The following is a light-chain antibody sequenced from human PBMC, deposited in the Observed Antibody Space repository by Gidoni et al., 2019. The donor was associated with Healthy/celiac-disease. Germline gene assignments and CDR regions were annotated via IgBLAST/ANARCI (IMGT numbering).Light chain of an antibody. CDR3: QAWDSSTVV. Sequence: SYELTQQPSVSVSPGQTASITCSGDKLGDKYSCCYQQKPGQSPVLVFYQDTKRPSGIPERFSGSNSGNTATLTISGTQAMDEADYYCQAWDSSTVVFGGGTKLTVL. J-gene: IGLJ2*01. CDR2: QDT. V-gene: IGLV3-1*01. CDR1: KLGDKY.